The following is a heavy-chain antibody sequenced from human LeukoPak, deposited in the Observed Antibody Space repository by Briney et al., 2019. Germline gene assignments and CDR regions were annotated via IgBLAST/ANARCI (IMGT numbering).Heavy chain of an antibody. D-gene: IGHD3-3*01. J-gene: IGHJ4*02. CDR3: AKDLTIFGVVIIPLDY. CDR2: ISGSGGST. V-gene: IGHV3-23*01. Sequence: PGGFLRLSCAASGFTFSSYAMSWVRQAPGKGLEWVSAISGSGGSTYYADSVKGRFTISRDNSKNTLYLQMNSLRAEDTAVYYCAKDLTIFGVVIIPLDYWGQGTLVTVSS. CDR1: GFTFSSYA.